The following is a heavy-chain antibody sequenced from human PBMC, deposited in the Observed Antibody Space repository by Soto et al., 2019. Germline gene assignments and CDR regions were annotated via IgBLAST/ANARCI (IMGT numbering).Heavy chain of an antibody. D-gene: IGHD3-10*01. V-gene: IGHV4-59*07. J-gene: IGHJ5*02. Sequence: SDTLSLTCTVSRASISSYYWSWIRQPPGKGLEWIGYIYYSGSTNYNPSLKSRVTISVDRSKNQFSLKLSSVTAADTAVYYCARYGSGSSVWFDPWGQGTLVTVS. CDR3: ARYGSGSSVWFDP. CDR2: IYYSGST. CDR1: RASISSYY.